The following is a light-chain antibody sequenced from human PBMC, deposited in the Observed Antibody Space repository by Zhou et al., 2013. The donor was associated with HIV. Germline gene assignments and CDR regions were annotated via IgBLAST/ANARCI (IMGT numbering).Light chain of an antibody. Sequence: EIVLTQSPGTLSLSPGERATLSCGASQSVRSSYLAWYQQKPGLAPRLLIYDASKRATGVPDRFSGSGSGTEFTLTISSLQSEDFAVYYCQQYGSSSWTFGQGTKVEIK. CDR3: QQYGSSSWT. J-gene: IGKJ1*01. CDR2: DAS. V-gene: IGKV3D-20*01. CDR1: QSVRSSY.